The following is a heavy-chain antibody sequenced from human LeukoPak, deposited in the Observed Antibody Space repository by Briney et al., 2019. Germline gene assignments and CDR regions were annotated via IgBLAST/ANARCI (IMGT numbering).Heavy chain of an antibody. CDR3: AKDRGKYQLLDEFDY. Sequence: PGRPLSLSCAASGFTFSSYGMHWVRPAPGKGLEWVAVISYDGSNKYYADSVKGRFTISRDNSKNTLYLQMNSLRAEDTAVYYGAKDRGKYQLLDEFDYWGQGTLVTVAS. V-gene: IGHV3-30*18. J-gene: IGHJ4*02. CDR1: GFTFSSYG. D-gene: IGHD2-2*01. CDR2: ISYDGSNK.